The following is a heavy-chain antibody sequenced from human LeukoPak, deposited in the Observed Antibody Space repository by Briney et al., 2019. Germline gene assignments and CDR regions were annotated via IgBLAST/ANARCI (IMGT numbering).Heavy chain of an antibody. J-gene: IGHJ4*02. V-gene: IGHV4-4*07. Sequence: PSETLSLTCTVSGGSISSYYWSWIRQPAGKGLEWIGRIYTSESTNYNPSLKSRVTISVDTSKNQFSLKLSSVTAADTAVYYCAREGRYCSSTSCQPGDYWGQGTLVTVSS. CDR3: AREGRYCSSTSCQPGDY. CDR2: IYTSEST. D-gene: IGHD2-2*01. CDR1: GGSISSYY.